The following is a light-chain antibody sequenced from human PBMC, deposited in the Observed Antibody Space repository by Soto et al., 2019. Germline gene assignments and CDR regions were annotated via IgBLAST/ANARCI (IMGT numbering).Light chain of an antibody. Sequence: EIVLTQSPATLSLSPGERATLSCRASQSFGSCLAWYQQKPGQTPRLLIYDASNRATGIPARFSGSGSGTDVTLTISRLAPADFAVYYGQQRTNWPRTSGKGTKVEIK. V-gene: IGKV3-11*01. CDR3: QQRTNWPRT. CDR1: QSFGSC. CDR2: DAS. J-gene: IGKJ1*01.